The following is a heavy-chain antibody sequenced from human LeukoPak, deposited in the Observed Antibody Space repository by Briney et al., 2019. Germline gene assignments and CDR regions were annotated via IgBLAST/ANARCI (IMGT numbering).Heavy chain of an antibody. CDR2: ISASGADT. Sequence: GGSLRLSCTTSGFIFATYAMAWVRQSPGKGLEWVSTISASGADTYYADSVRGRFTISRDNSRNALYLQLSRLRVDDTAFYYCPKPLLTPGNWGPGTLVTVSS. CDR1: GFIFATYA. J-gene: IGHJ4*02. V-gene: IGHV3-23*01. CDR3: PKPLLTPGN. D-gene: IGHD4-23*01.